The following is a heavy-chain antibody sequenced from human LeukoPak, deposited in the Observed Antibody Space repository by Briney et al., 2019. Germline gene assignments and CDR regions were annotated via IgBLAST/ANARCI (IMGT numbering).Heavy chain of an antibody. J-gene: IGHJ4*02. CDR1: GFIFSDAW. CDR2: IYYSGST. D-gene: IGHD3-22*01. CDR3: ASSFYDSSGYYPYYFDY. V-gene: IGHV4-38-2*01. Sequence: PGGSLRLSCAASGFIFSDAWMSWVRQAPGKGLEWIGSIYYSGSTYYNPSLKSRVTISVDTSKNQFSLKLSSVTAADTAVYYCASSFYDSSGYYPYYFDYWGQGTLVTVSS.